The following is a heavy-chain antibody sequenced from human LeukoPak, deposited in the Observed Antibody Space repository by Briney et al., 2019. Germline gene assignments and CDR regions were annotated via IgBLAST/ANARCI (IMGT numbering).Heavy chain of an antibody. Sequence: PGGSLRLSCAASGFTSSTYNMNWVRQAPGKGLEWVSSITSSSSYTFYADSVKGRFTISRDNAKNSLYLQMNSLRAEDTAIYYCAKDRVAVADPFDYWGQGTLVTVSS. CDR1: GFTSSTYN. D-gene: IGHD6-19*01. CDR2: ITSSSSYT. J-gene: IGHJ4*02. CDR3: AKDRVAVADPFDY. V-gene: IGHV3-21*01.